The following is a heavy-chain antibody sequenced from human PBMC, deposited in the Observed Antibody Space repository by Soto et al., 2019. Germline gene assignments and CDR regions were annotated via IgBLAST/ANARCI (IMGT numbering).Heavy chain of an antibody. Sequence: TLSLTCTVSGGSISSYYWSWIRQPPGKGLEWIGYIYYSGSTNYNPSLRSRVTISVDTSKNQFSLKLSSVTAADTAVYYCARAGGGSVLRYFDWLLPFDYWGQGTLVTVSS. CDR1: GGSISSYY. CDR3: ARAGGGSVLRYFDWLLPFDY. J-gene: IGHJ4*02. D-gene: IGHD3-9*01. CDR2: IYYSGST. V-gene: IGHV4-59*01.